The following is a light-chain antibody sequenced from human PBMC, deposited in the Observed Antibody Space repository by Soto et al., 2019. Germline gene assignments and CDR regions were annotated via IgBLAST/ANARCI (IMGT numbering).Light chain of an antibody. CDR3: AAWDDSLYGWV. CDR1: SSNIGSNT. Sequence: QSVLTPPPSASGAPGQRVTISCSGSSSNIGSNTVNWYQQLPGTAPTLLIYYNNQRPSGVPDRFSGSKSGTSASLAISGLQSEDEAHYYCAAWDDSLYGWVFGGGTKVTVL. CDR2: YNN. V-gene: IGLV1-44*01. J-gene: IGLJ3*02.